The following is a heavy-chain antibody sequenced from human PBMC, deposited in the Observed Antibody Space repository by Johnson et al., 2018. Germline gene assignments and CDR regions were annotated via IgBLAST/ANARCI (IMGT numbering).Heavy chain of an antibody. CDR3: AGANYDFWSGYHTAGAEYFQD. CDR1: GFTFSSYG. D-gene: IGHD3-3*01. J-gene: IGHJ1*01. Sequence: VQLVESGGGVVQPGRSLRLSCAASGFTFSSYGMHWVRQAPGKGLEWVAVIWYDGSNKYYADSVKGRFTISRDNSKNTLYLQMNSLRAEDTAVYYCAGANYDFWSGYHTAGAEYFQDWGQGTLVIVSS. CDR2: IWYDGSNK. V-gene: IGHV3-33*01.